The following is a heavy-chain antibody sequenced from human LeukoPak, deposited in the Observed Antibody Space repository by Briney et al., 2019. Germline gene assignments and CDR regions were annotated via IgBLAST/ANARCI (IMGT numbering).Heavy chain of an antibody. CDR1: GFTFSAYN. Sequence: GGSLRLSCAASGFTFSAYNMNWVRQAPGKGLEWVSSITGSSSYIYYADSVKGRFTISRDNAKNSLYLQMNSLRAGDTAVYYCARCRSSFQDYYNYFMDVWGKGTTVTVSS. J-gene: IGHJ6*03. CDR2: ITGSSSYI. V-gene: IGHV3-21*01. CDR3: ARCRSSFQDYYNYFMDV. D-gene: IGHD3-16*02.